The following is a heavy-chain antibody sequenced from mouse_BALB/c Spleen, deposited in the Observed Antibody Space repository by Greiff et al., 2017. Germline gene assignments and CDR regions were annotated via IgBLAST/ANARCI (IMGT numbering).Heavy chain of an antibody. D-gene: IGHD4-1*01. CDR1: GYSITSDYA. CDR2: ISYSGST. Sequence: EVKLVESGPGLVKPSQSLSLTCTVTGYSITSDYAWNWIRQFPGNKLEWMGYISYSGSTSYNPSLKSRISITRDTSKNQFFLQLNSVTTEDTATYYCAREGDWDDFDYWGQGTTLTVSS. CDR3: AREGDWDDFDY. V-gene: IGHV3-2*02. J-gene: IGHJ2*01.